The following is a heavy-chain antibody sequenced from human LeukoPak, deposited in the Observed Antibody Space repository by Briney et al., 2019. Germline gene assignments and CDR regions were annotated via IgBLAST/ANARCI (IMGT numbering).Heavy chain of an antibody. CDR1: GFTFDDYA. CDR3: AKDMWRFGELDYDY. D-gene: IGHD3-10*01. CDR2: ISGDGGST. J-gene: IGHJ4*02. V-gene: IGHV3-43*02. Sequence: GGSLRLSCAASGFTFDDYAMHCVRQAPGKGLEWVSLISGDGGSTYYADSVKGRFTISRDNSKNSLYLQMNSLRTEDTALYYGAKDMWRFGELDYDYWGQGTLVTVSS.